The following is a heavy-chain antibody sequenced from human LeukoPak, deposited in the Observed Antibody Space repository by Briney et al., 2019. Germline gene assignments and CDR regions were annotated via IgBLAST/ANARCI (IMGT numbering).Heavy chain of an antibody. CDR1: GGSISSYY. D-gene: IGHD3-22*01. V-gene: IGHV4-59*01. Sequence: SETLSLTCTVSGGSISSYYWSWIRQPPGKGLEWIGYIYYSGSTNYNPSLKSRVTISVDTSKNQFSLKLSSVTAADTAVYYCARYDDSSGYWGVFDYWGQGTLVTVSS. CDR3: ARYDDSSGYWGVFDY. J-gene: IGHJ4*02. CDR2: IYYSGST.